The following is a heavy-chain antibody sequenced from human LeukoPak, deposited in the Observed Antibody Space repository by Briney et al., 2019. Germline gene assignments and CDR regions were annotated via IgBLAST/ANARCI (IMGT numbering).Heavy chain of an antibody. V-gene: IGHV3-66*02. CDR2: IYTGGST. CDR3: ARDGGLMGVNYFDY. J-gene: IGHJ4*02. D-gene: IGHD2-8*01. Sequence: PGGSVRLSCAASGFSISANYLRWVRQAPGKGLEWVAVIYTGGSTYFADSVTGRFSMSRALSTNNVYLQMNSLTLADTAVYYCARDGGLMGVNYFDYWGQGALVTVSS. CDR1: GFSISANY.